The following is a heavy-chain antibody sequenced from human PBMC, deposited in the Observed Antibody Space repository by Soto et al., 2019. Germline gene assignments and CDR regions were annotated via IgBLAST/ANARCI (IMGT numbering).Heavy chain of an antibody. CDR2: ISAYNGNT. J-gene: IGHJ6*02. CDR1: GYTFTSYG. CDR3: GRDSYDSSGSVVYGMDV. V-gene: IGHV1-18*04. D-gene: IGHD3-22*01. Sequence: AASVKVSCKASGYTFTSYGISWVRQAPGQGLEWMGWISAYNGNTNYAQKLQGRVTMTTDTSTSTAYMELRSLRSDDTAMYYCGRDSYDSSGSVVYGMDVWGQGTTVTVSS.